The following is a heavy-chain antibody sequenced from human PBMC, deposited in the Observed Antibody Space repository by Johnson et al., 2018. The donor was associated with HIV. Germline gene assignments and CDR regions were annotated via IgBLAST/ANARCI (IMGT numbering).Heavy chain of an antibody. Sequence: VLLVESGGGVVQPGRSLRLSCAASGFTVSSNYMSWVRQAPGKGLEWVSVIYSGGSTYYADSVKGRFTISRDNSKNTLYLQMNSLRAEDTAVYYCASELGIRLDAFDIWGQGTMVTVSS. D-gene: IGHD7-27*01. J-gene: IGHJ3*02. CDR1: GFTVSSNY. CDR2: IYSGGST. V-gene: IGHV3-66*02. CDR3: ASELGIRLDAFDI.